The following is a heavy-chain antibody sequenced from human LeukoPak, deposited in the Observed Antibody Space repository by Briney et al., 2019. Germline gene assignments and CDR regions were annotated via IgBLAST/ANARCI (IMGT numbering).Heavy chain of an antibody. CDR1: GGSISSSSYY. CDR3: ARDRYYYDSSGYLFDY. CDR2: IYYSGST. V-gene: IGHV4-61*01. D-gene: IGHD3-22*01. Sequence: SETLSLTCTVSGGSISSSSYYWSWVRQPPGKGLEWIGYIYYSGSTNYNPSLKSRVTMSVDTSKTQFSLKLSSVTAADTAVYYCARDRYYYDSSGYLFDYWGQGTLVTVSS. J-gene: IGHJ4*02.